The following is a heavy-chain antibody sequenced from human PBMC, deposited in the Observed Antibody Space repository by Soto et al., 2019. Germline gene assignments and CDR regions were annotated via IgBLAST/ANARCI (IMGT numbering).Heavy chain of an antibody. CDR2: INHSGST. D-gene: IGHD5-18*01. CDR3: ARWRGYSYGYDY. CDR1: GGSFSGYY. Sequence: SETLSLTCAVYGGSFSGYYWSWIRQPPGKGLEWIGEINHSGSTNYNPSLKSRVTISVDTSKNQFSLKLSSVTAADAAVYYCARWRGYSYGYDYWGQGTLVTVSS. J-gene: IGHJ4*02. V-gene: IGHV4-34*01.